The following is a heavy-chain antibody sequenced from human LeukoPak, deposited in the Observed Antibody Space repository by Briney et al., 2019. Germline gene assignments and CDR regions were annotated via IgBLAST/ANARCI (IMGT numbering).Heavy chain of an antibody. CDR1: GGTFSSYA. D-gene: IGHD2-8*01. CDR3: ARGHLGYCTNGVCPGD. V-gene: IGHV1-69*05. Sequence: GASVKVSCKASGGTFSSYAIGWVRQAPGQGLEWMERIIPIFGTANYAQKFQGRVTITTDESTSTAYMELSSLRSEDTAVYYCARGHLGYCTNGVCPGDWGQGTLVTVSS. CDR2: IIPIFGTA. J-gene: IGHJ4*02.